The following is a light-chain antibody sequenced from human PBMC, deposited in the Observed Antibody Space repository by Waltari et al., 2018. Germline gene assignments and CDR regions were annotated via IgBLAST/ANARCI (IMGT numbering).Light chain of an antibody. J-gene: IGLJ1*01. V-gene: IGLV2-23*01. CDR3: CAHAGGGTHYA. Sequence: QSALTQPASVSGSPGQSITISCTGTSSDVGSSNRVSWYQQHPGKGPKILIYEGTQRLPGVSDRFSGSKAGNTASLTLSGLQPEDEADYYCCAHAGGGTHYAFGTGTKVTVL. CDR2: EGT. CDR1: SSDVGSSNR.